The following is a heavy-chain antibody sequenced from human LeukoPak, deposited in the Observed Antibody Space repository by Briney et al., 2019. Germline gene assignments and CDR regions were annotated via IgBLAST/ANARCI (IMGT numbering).Heavy chain of an antibody. CDR2: INHSGST. J-gene: IGHJ5*02. D-gene: IGHD3-10*01. Sequence: SETLSLTCAVYGGSFSGYYWNWIRQPPGKGLEWIGEINHSGSTNYNPSLKSRVTISVDTSKNQFSLKLSSVTAADTAVYYCARGLSYSWFDPWGQGTLVTVSS. CDR1: GGSFSGYY. V-gene: IGHV4-34*01. CDR3: ARGLSYSWFDP.